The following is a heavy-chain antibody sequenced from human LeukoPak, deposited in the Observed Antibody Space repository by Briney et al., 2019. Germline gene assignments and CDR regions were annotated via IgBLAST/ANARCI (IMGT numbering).Heavy chain of an antibody. J-gene: IGHJ5*02. CDR1: GFTFSSYA. Sequence: GGSLRLSCTASGFTFSSYAMRWVRQAPEKGLEWVSSISAGGTSTYYADSVKGRFTISRDNSKNTIYLEMSSLRAEDTAVYHCAKREGLGWFDPWGQGTLVTVSS. D-gene: IGHD1-26*01. CDR3: AKREGLGWFDP. CDR2: ISAGGTST. V-gene: IGHV3-23*01.